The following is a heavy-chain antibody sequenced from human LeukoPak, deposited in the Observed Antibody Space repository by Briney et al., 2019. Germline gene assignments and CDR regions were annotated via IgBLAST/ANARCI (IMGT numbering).Heavy chain of an antibody. J-gene: IGHJ6*03. CDR2: INPNSGVT. Sequence: GESLKISCKVSGYSFTTHWIGWVRQAPGQGLEWMGWINPNSGVTKYAQKFQGRVTMTRDTSISTAYMELSRLRSDDTAVYYCARGVTARGFYYYMDIWGSGTTVTISS. D-gene: IGHD2-21*02. V-gene: IGHV1-2*02. CDR3: ARGVTARGFYYYMDI. CDR1: GYSFTTHW.